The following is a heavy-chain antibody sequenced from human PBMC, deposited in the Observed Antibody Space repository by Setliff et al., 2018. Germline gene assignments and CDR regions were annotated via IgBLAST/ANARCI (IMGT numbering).Heavy chain of an antibody. CDR2: ISAYSGNT. D-gene: IGHD2-8*01. Sequence: ASVKVSCKASGYTFTNYAINWVRQAPGQGLEWVGWISAYSGNTYYAQKFQGRVTMTTDTSTATAYLELRSLRSDDTAVYYCLRLVRYCSRTSCQRTSGDEVWGQGTLVTVSS. J-gene: IGHJ4*02. CDR1: GYTFTNYA. CDR3: LRLVRYCSRTSCQRTSGDEV. V-gene: IGHV1-18*01.